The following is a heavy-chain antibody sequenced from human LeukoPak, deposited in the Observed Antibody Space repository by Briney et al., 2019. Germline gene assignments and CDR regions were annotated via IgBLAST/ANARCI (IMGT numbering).Heavy chain of an antibody. Sequence: PGRSLRLPCGASGFTFRTYWMHWVRQAPGKGLVWVSRIGGDGSNTNFADSVRGRFAISRDNAKNTLYLQMNSLRAEDTAVYYCARGGRHDYDGRPPDFWGQGTLVTVSS. J-gene: IGHJ4*02. CDR1: GFTFRTYW. CDR3: ARGGRHDYDGRPPDF. D-gene: IGHD4-23*01. CDR2: IGGDGSNT. V-gene: IGHV3-74*01.